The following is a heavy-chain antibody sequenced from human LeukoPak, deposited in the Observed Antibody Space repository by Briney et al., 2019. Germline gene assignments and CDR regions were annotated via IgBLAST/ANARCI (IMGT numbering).Heavy chain of an antibody. CDR2: ISHPGNDI. Sequence: PGGSLRLSCAASGFTFSSYAMSWVRQAPGKGLEWLLYISHPGNDIRYADSVKGRFTIARDNVKDTVYLQMNGLRAEDTAVYYCARPTTVTTISADAFDIWGQGTMVTVSS. J-gene: IGHJ3*02. CDR1: GFTFSSYA. D-gene: IGHD4-17*01. CDR3: ARPTTVTTISADAFDI. V-gene: IGHV3-48*01.